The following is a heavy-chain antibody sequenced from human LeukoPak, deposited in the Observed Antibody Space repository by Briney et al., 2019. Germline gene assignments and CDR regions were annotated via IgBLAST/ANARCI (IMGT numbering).Heavy chain of an antibody. V-gene: IGHV1-69*04. D-gene: IGHD3-3*01. CDR1: GGTFRTYA. Sequence: ASVTVSCKASGGTFRTYAISRVRQAPGQGIDPMERIIPVLGVANYAQKFQGRVTISADKSTSTAYMEVSSLRSEDTAVYYCATGIGTLWSGYYHDYWGQGTLVTVSS. CDR3: ATGIGTLWSGYYHDY. J-gene: IGHJ4*02. CDR2: IIPVLGVA.